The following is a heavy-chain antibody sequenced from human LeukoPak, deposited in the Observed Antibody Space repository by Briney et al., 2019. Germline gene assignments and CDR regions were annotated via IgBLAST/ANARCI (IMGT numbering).Heavy chain of an antibody. CDR2: IYSSGST. V-gene: IGHV4-4*07. Sequence: SETLSLTCTVSGGSISSYYWSWIRQPAGKGLEWIGRIYSSGSTNYNPSLKSRVTVSVDTSKNQFSLNLSSVTAADTAVYYCARVYTGSSWDYYYYMDVWGKGTTVTVSS. CDR1: GGSISSYY. D-gene: IGHD6-13*01. J-gene: IGHJ6*03. CDR3: ARVYTGSSWDYYYYMDV.